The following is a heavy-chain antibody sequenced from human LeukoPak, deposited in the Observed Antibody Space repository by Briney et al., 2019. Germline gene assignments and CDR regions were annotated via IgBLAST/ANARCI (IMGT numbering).Heavy chain of an antibody. CDR1: GGSISSYY. J-gene: IGHJ6*03. CDR2: IYYSGST. Sequence: SETLSLTCTVSGGSISSYYWSWIRQPPGKGLEWIGYIYYSGSTNYNPSLKSRVTISVDTSKNQFSLKLSSVTAADTAVYYCARLLPPHSGAYYYYYMDVWGKGTTVTISS. D-gene: IGHD1-26*01. CDR3: ARLLPPHSGAYYYYYMDV. V-gene: IGHV4-59*08.